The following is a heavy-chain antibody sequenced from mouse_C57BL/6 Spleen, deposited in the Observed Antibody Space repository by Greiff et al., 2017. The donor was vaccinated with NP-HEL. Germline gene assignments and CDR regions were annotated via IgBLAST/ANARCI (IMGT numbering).Heavy chain of an antibody. CDR3: TGNWDVDYFDY. CDR2: IRLKSDNYAT. J-gene: IGHJ2*01. CDR1: GFTFSNYW. V-gene: IGHV6-3*01. Sequence: EVKLMESGGGLVQPGGSMKLSCVASGFTFSNYWMNWVRQSPEKGLEWVAQIRLKSDNYATHYAESVKGRFTISRDDSKSSVYLQMNNLRAEDTGIYYCTGNWDVDYFDYWGQGTTLTVSS. D-gene: IGHD4-1*01.